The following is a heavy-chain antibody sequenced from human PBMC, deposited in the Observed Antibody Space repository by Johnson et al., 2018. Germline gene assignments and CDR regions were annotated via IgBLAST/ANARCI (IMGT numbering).Heavy chain of an antibody. V-gene: IGHV3-11*04. Sequence: VQLVESGGGLVKPGGSLRLSCAASGFTFSDYYMSWIRQAPGKGLEWVSYISSSGSTIYYADSVKGRFTISRDNAKNSLYLQRNSLRAEDTAVYSCARGVAGYDSICYYFDYYYYYYMDVWGKGTTVTVSS. CDR2: ISSSGSTI. D-gene: IGHD3-22*01. CDR3: ARGVAGYDSICYYFDYYYYYYMDV. J-gene: IGHJ6*03. CDR1: GFTFSDYY.